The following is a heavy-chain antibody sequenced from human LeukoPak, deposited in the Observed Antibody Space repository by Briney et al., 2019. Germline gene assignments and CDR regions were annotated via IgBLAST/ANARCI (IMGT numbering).Heavy chain of an antibody. CDR3: AREGGGDYYASSGYYGH. D-gene: IGHD3-22*01. CDR1: GYTFTGYY. V-gene: IGHV1-2*02. CDR2: INPNSGGT. J-gene: IGHJ4*01. Sequence: GASVKVSCKASGYTFTGYYMHWVRQAPGQGLEWMGWINPNSGGTNYAQKFQGRVTMTRDTSISTAYMELSRLRSDDTAVYYCAREGGGDYYASSGYYGHWGHGTLVTVSS.